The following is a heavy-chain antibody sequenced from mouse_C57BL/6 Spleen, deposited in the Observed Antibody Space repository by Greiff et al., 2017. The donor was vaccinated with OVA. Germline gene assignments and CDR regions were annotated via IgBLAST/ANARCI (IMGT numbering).Heavy chain of an antibody. Sequence: VQLQQSGPELVKPGASVKISCKASGYTFTDYYMNWVKQSHGKSLEWIGDINPNNGGTSYNQKFKGQATLTVDKSSSPSYMLISSLPAEDAAVDYCARDGAYYSLDYWGQGTTLTVSS. V-gene: IGHV1-26*01. CDR3: ARDGAYYSLDY. J-gene: IGHJ2*01. D-gene: IGHD2-12*01. CDR2: INPNNGGT. CDR1: GYTFTDYY.